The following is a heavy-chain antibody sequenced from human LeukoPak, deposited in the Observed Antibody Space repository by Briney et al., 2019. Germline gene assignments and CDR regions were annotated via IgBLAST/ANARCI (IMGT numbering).Heavy chain of an antibody. CDR2: FDPEDGVT. J-gene: IGHJ4*02. V-gene: IGHV1-24*01. Sequence: ASVKVSCKVSGYTLTELSMHWVRQAPGKGLEWMGGFDPEDGVTIYAQKFQGRVTMTEDTSTDTAYMELSSLRSEDTAVYYCATLSSLFGELFNLGDYWGQGTLVTVSS. D-gene: IGHD3-10*02. CDR1: GYTLTELS. CDR3: ATLSSLFGELFNLGDY.